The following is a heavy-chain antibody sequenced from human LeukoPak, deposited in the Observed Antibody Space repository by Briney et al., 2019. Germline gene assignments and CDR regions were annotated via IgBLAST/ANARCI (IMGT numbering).Heavy chain of an antibody. J-gene: IGHJ4*02. D-gene: IGHD7-27*01. CDR2: IYPGDSDT. V-gene: IGHV5-51*01. CDR1: GYSFTSSW. Sequence: GESLKISCKGSGYSFTSSWIGWVRQMPGKGLEWMGTIYPGDSDTTYSPSFQGQVTISADKSISTAYLQWTSLKASDTAMYYCARHSRALTGVDYWGQGTLVTVSS. CDR3: ARHSRALTGVDY.